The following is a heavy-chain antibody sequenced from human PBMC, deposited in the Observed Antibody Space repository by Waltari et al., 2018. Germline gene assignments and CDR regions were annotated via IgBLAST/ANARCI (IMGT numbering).Heavy chain of an antibody. V-gene: IGHV1-69*05. J-gene: IGHJ2*01. Sequence: QVQLVQSGAEVKKPGSSVKVSCKASGGTFSSYAISWVRQAPGQGLEWMGGTIPIFGKTNYAQKFQGRVTITTDESTSTAYMELSSLRSEDTAVYYCASHSNSGWYRWYFDLWGHGTLVTVSS. CDR2: TIPIFGKT. D-gene: IGHD6-19*01. CDR3: ASHSNSGWYRWYFDL. CDR1: GGTFSSYA.